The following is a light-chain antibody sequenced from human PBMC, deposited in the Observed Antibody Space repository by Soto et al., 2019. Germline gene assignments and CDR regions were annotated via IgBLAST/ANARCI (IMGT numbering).Light chain of an antibody. J-gene: IGKJ1*01. V-gene: IGKV3-20*01. CDR1: QSVTSSY. CDR3: QQYGSSPWT. Sequence: ELVLTQSPGTLSLSPGERATLSCRASQSVTSSYLAWYQQKPGQAPRLLIYGASNRATGIPDRFGGIGSGTDVTLNIRTLEPEDGEVYDGQQYGSSPWTFGQGTKVDIK. CDR2: GAS.